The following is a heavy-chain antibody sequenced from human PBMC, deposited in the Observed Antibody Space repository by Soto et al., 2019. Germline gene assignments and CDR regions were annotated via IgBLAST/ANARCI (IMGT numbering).Heavy chain of an antibody. J-gene: IGHJ6*02. V-gene: IGHV4-39*01. CDR2: IYYSGST. D-gene: IGHD3-22*01. Sequence: SSETLSLTCSVSGGSIRSSSYYWGWIRQPPGKGLEWIGSIYYSGSTYYNPSLKSRVTISVDTSKNQFSLKLSSVTAADTAVYYCARRLYYDSSGFEGGGMDVWGQGTTVTVS. CDR1: GGSIRSSSYY. CDR3: ARRLYYDSSGFEGGGMDV.